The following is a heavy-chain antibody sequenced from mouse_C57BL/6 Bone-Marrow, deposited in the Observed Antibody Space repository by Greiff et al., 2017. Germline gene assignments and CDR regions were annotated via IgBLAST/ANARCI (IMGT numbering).Heavy chain of an antibody. J-gene: IGHJ3*01. V-gene: IGHV5-4*03. Sequence: DVKLQESGGGLVKPGGSLKLSCAASGFTFSSYAMSWVRQTPEKRLEWVATISDGGSYTYYPDNVKGRFTISRDNAKNNLYLQMSHLKSEDTAMYYCANYYGSTLPPLGTAWFAYWGQGTLVTVSA. D-gene: IGHD1-1*01. CDR3: ANYYGSTLPPLGTAWFAY. CDR1: GFTFSSYA. CDR2: ISDGGSYT.